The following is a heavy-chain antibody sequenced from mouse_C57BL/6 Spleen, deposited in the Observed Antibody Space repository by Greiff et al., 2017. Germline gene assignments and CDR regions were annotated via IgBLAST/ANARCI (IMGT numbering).Heavy chain of an antibody. V-gene: IGHV2-5*01. D-gene: IGHD1-1*01. CDR1: GFSLTSYG. CDR3: AKTGTTVVARYFDV. J-gene: IGHJ1*03. Sequence: VQLQESGPGLVQPSQSLSITCTVSGFSLTSYGVHWVRQSPGKGLEWLGVIWRGGSTDYNAAFMSRLSITKDNSKSQVFFKMNSLQADDTAIYYCAKTGTTVVARYFDVWGTGTTVTVSS. CDR2: IWRGGST.